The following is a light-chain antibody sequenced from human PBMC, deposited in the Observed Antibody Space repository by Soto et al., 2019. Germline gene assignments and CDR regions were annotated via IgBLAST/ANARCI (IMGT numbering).Light chain of an antibody. V-gene: IGKV1-39*01. CDR1: QNRSDY. J-gene: IGKJ2*01. CDR2: AAS. Sequence: QMTQSPASLSASVGERVTLTCRASQNRSDYLTWYLQKPGNAPRLLIYAASTLKSGVPSRFRGSGSGTDFSLTISSLHPADFAFYYCQQTYTSPETFGQGTKLEI. CDR3: QQTYTSPET.